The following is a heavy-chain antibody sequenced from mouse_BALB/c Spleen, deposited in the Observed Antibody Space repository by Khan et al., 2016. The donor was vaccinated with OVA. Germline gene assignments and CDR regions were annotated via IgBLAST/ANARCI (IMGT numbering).Heavy chain of an antibody. V-gene: IGHV5-9-2*01. CDR1: GFTFSNYG. CDR3: AKQGTYGNYVDY. J-gene: IGHJ2*01. D-gene: IGHD2-1*01. Sequence: EVRLVESGGGLVKPGGSLKLSCAASGFTFSNYGMSWIRQTPEKRLEWVATISGGGSHTYYSDSVKGRFTISRDNGKNNLHLKMGSLRSEERAVYYFAKQGTYGNYVDYWGQGTTLTVSS. CDR2: ISGGGSHT.